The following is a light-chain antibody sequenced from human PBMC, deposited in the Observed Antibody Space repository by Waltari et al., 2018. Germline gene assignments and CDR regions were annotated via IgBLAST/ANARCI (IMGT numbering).Light chain of an antibody. CDR1: SSDVGGTPP. Sequence: QSALTQPASVSGSPGQSTTISCTGTSSDVGGTPPVSWHQQHPGKAPKLMIYDVTNRPSGVSNRFSASKSGNTASLTISGVQAEDEADYYCSSSTSSNTLVFGGGTKLTVL. V-gene: IGLV2-14*01. J-gene: IGLJ3*02. CDR2: DVT. CDR3: SSSTSSNTLV.